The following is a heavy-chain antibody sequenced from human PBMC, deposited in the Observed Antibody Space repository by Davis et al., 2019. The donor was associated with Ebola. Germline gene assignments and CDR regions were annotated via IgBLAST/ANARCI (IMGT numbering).Heavy chain of an antibody. V-gene: IGHV3-64*01. J-gene: IGHJ6*02. CDR3: AKDENHWYYYYGMDV. CDR1: GFTFSSYA. Sequence: PGGSLRLSCAASGFTFSSYAMHWVRQAPGKGLEYVSAISSNGGSTYYANSVKGRFTISRDNSKNTLYLQMNSLRAEDTAVYYCAKDENHWYYYYGMDVWGQGTTVTVSS. CDR2: ISSNGGST.